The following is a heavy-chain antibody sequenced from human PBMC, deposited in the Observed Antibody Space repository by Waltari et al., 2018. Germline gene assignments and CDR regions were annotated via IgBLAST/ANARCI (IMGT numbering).Heavy chain of an antibody. D-gene: IGHD6-6*01. Sequence: QVQLQESGPGLVKPSETLSLTCTVSGESINSYYWSWIRQPAGKGLEWIGRIYTSGRNTYNPSLKSRVTMSGDTSKNQFSLKLSSVTAADTAVYYCARDRSSSSSNRFDPWGQGTLVTVSS. J-gene: IGHJ5*02. CDR1: GESINSYY. CDR2: IYTSGRN. CDR3: ARDRSSSSSNRFDP. V-gene: IGHV4-4*07.